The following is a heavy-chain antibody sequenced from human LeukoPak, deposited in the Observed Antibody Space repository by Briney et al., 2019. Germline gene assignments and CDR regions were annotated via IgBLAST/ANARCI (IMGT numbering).Heavy chain of an antibody. D-gene: IGHD1-14*01. CDR2: ISSSSSYI. V-gene: IGHV3-21*01. CDR1: GFTFSSYS. J-gene: IGHJ6*03. Sequence: GGSLRLSCAASGFTFSSYSMNWVRQAPGKGLEWVSSISSSSSYIYYVDSVKGRFTISRDDSKSTLYLQMNSLRAEDTAVYYCARERTGYCMAVWGKGTTVTVSS. CDR3: ARERTGYCMAV.